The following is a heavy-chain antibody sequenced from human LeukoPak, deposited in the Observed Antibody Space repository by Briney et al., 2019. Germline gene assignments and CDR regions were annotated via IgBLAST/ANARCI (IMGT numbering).Heavy chain of an antibody. CDR3: AKGISYAYIWYVDY. CDR1: GFTFSSYA. V-gene: IGHV3-23*01. CDR2: ISGSGGST. Sequence: GGSLRLSCAASGFTFSSYAMSWVRQAPGKGLEWVSAISGSGGSTYYADSVKGRFTISRDNSKNTLYLQMNSLSAEDTAVYYCAKGISYAYIWYVDYWGQGTLVTVSS. D-gene: IGHD3-16*01. J-gene: IGHJ4*02.